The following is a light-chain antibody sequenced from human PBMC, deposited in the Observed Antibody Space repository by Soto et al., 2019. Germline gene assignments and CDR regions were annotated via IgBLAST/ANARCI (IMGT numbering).Light chain of an antibody. CDR3: QQRNNWPWT. CDR2: DAS. V-gene: IGKV3-11*01. Sequence: EMVLTQSPATLSLSPGERATLSCRASQSVGSDLAWYPQKPGQAPMLLIYDASNRATGTPARFSGSGSGTDFTLTISNLEPEDFEVYYCQQRNNWPWTFGQGTKVEIK. CDR1: QSVGSD. J-gene: IGKJ1*01.